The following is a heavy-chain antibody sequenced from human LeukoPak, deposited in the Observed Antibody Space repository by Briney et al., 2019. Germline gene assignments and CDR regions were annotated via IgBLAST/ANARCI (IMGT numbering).Heavy chain of an antibody. CDR2: INPNSGGT. D-gene: IGHD4-17*01. V-gene: IGHV1-2*02. CDR3: ARESNGYGDAGWFDP. J-gene: IGHJ5*02. Sequence: RASVKVSCKASGYTFTGYYMHWVRQAPGQGLEWMGWINPNSGGTNYAQKFQGRVTMTRDTSISTAYMELSRLRSDDPAVYYCARESNGYGDAGWFDPWGQGTLVTVSS. CDR1: GYTFTGYY.